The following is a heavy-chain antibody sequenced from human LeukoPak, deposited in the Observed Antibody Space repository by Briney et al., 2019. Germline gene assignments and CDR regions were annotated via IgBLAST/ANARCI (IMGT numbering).Heavy chain of an antibody. Sequence: GGSLRLSCAGSGFNFSSYSMSWVRQAPWKGLEFVSSISSSSSFIYYADSVKGRLTISRDNAKKSLSLQMNSLRADDTAVYYCARGYSSSWYLDWGQGTLVTVSS. CDR3: ARGYSSSWYLD. D-gene: IGHD6-13*01. CDR2: ISSSSSFI. V-gene: IGHV3-21*01. J-gene: IGHJ4*02. CDR1: GFNFSSYS.